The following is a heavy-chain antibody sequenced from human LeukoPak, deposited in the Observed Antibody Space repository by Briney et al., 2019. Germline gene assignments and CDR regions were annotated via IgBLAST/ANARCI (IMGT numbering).Heavy chain of an antibody. CDR3: AKSQKYSSGKRV. V-gene: IGHV4-59*12. CDR2: IYYSGST. J-gene: IGHJ4*02. D-gene: IGHD6-19*01. CDR1: GGSISSYY. Sequence: PSETLSLTCTVSGGSISSYYWSWIRQPPGKGLEWIGYIYYSGSTNYNPSLKSRVTISVDTSKNQFSLKLSSVTAADTAVYYCAKSQKYSSGKRVWGQGTLVTVSS.